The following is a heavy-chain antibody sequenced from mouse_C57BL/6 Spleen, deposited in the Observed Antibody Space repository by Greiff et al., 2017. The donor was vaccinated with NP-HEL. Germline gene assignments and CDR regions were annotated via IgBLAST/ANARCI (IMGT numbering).Heavy chain of an antibody. J-gene: IGHJ2*01. V-gene: IGHV3-6*01. CDR2: ISYDGSN. CDR3: ARDGDYYGSSPY. CDR1: GYSITSGYY. D-gene: IGHD1-1*01. Sequence: DVKLQESGPGLVKPSQSLSLTCSVTGYSITSGYYWNWIRQFPGNKLEWMGYISYDGSNNYNPSLKNRISITRDTSKNQFFLKLNSVTTEDTATYYCARDGDYYGSSPYWGQGTTLTVSS.